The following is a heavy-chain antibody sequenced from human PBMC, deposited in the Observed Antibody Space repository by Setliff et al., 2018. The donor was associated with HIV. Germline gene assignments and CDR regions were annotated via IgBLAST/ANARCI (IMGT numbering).Heavy chain of an antibody. Sequence: PGGSLRLSCVASGFTLSRYWMHWVRQAPGKGLVWVSRINSDGSSTGYADSVEGRFTIARDNAKNTLYLQMNSLRAEDTAVYYCARDFLGDGYMDVWGKGTTVTVSS. J-gene: IGHJ6*03. V-gene: IGHV3-74*01. CDR2: INSDGSST. D-gene: IGHD3-16*01. CDR1: GFTLSRYW. CDR3: ARDFLGDGYMDV.